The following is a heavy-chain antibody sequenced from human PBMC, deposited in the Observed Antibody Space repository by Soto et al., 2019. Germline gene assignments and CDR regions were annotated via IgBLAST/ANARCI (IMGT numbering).Heavy chain of an antibody. V-gene: IGHV4-39*01. J-gene: IGHJ4*02. CDR1: DGSMNSDSSY. Sequence: QLQLQESGPGLMKSSESLSLTCRVSDGSMNSDSSYWGWIRQPPGKGLEWIGVINHSGSTYHNLSLKGRVTMSVDASRNQFSLKLTSMTAADTAVYYCARLGGYVSVGYYYLWDSWGQGTLVTLCS. CDR2: INHSGST. D-gene: IGHD3-22*01. CDR3: ARLGGYVSVGYYYLWDS.